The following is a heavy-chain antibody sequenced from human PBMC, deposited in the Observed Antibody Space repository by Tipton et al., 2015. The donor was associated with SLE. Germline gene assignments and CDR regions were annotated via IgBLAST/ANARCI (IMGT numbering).Heavy chain of an antibody. Sequence: TLSLTCTVSGGSISSGSYYWSWIRQPAGKGLGRIGHIYTSGSTNYNPTLKSRVTISVDTSKNQFSLKLSSVTAADTAVYYCARDFGAMVQGEGAFDIWGQGTMVTVSS. D-gene: IGHD3-10*01. CDR3: ARDFGAMVQGEGAFDI. CDR2: IYTSGST. CDR1: GGSISSGSYY. J-gene: IGHJ3*02. V-gene: IGHV4-61*09.